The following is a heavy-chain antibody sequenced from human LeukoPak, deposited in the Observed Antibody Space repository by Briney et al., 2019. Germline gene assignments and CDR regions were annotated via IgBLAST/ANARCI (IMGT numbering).Heavy chain of an antibody. J-gene: IGHJ4*02. CDR1: GYTFNSYG. CDR2: ISAYNGNT. D-gene: IGHD4-17*01. V-gene: IGHV1-18*04. CDR3: ARVLDDYGDYNREYYFDY. Sequence: ASGKLSCKASGYTFNSYGISWVRQAPGQGLGWMGWISAYNGNTNYAQKLQGRVTMTTDTSTSTAYMELRSLRSDDTAVYYWARVLDDYGDYNREYYFDYWGQGTLVTVSS.